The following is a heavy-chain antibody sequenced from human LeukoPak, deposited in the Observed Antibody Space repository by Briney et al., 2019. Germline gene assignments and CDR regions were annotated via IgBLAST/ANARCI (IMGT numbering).Heavy chain of an antibody. CDR3: AKDRWSFAWGSTMGMDV. Sequence: GGSLRLSCAASRFTFSNYAMSWVRQAPGKGLEWVSSIGTSGGTTNYADSVRGRFTISRDNSKNTLYLQMNSLRADDTAVYYCAKDRWSFAWGSTMGMDVWGQGTTVTVSS. V-gene: IGHV3-23*01. CDR2: IGTSGGTT. D-gene: IGHD3-16*01. CDR1: RFTFSNYA. J-gene: IGHJ6*02.